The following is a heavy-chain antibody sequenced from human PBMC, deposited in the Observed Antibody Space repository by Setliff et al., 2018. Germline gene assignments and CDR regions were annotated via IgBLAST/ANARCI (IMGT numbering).Heavy chain of an antibody. Sequence: PGGSLRLSCAASGFTSGNKDIHWVRQAPGKGLEWVALIRYDGRSEYADSVKGRFSISRDNAKNSLYLQMNSLRAEDTAVYYCARDREGDGNYYMDVWGKGTTVTVSS. CDR2: IRYDGRSE. J-gene: IGHJ6*03. CDR3: ARDREGDGNYYMDV. CDR1: GFTSGNKD. V-gene: IGHV3-30*02. D-gene: IGHD1-1*01.